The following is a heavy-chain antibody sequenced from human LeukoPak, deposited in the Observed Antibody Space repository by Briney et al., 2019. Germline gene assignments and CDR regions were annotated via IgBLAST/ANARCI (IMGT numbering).Heavy chain of an antibody. CDR1: GFTFSNFG. CDR3: AKDSSSSWLYFHY. V-gene: IGHV3-30*02. Sequence: VGSLRLSCAASGFTFSNFGMHWVRQAPGKGLQWVAFIRYDGTNKYYADSVKGRFSISRDTSKNTLSLQMISLRAEDTAIYYCAKDSSSSWLYFHYWGQGTLVTVSS. J-gene: IGHJ4*02. D-gene: IGHD6-13*01. CDR2: IRYDGTNK.